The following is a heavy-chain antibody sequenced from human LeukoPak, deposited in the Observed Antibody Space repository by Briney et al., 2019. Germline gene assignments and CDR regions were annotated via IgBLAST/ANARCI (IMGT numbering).Heavy chain of an antibody. CDR1: GFTFSSYD. V-gene: IGHV3-21*01. CDR2: ISSSSNYI. Sequence: PGGSLRLSCAASGFTFSSYDMNWVRQAPGKGLEWVSSISSSSNYIHYADSVKGRFTISRDNAKNSLYLQMNSLRAEDTAVYFCARGSLGAWGWWGQGTLVTVSS. D-gene: IGHD6-19*01. J-gene: IGHJ4*02. CDR3: ARGSLGAWGW.